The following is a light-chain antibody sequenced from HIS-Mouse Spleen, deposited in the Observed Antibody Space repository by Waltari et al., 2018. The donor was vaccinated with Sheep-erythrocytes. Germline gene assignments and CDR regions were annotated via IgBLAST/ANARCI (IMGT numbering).Light chain of an antibody. J-gene: IGKJ2*01. CDR2: DAS. Sequence: EIVLTQSPATLSLSPGERATLSCRASQSVSSYLAWYQQKPGQAPRLLIYDASNRATGIPARFSGSVSGTDFTLTISSLEPEDFAVYYCQQRSNWYTFGQGTKREIK. V-gene: IGKV3-11*01. CDR3: QQRSNWYT. CDR1: QSVSSY.